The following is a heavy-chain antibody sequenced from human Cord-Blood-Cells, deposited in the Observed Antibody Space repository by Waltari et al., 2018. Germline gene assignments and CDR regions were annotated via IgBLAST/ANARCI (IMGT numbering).Heavy chain of an antibody. J-gene: IGHJ4*02. CDR2: MCPRDPEN. CDR1: EDSLTSYR. D-gene: IGHD4-4*01. Sequence: EVQLVQSGAEMKKGGESLTMSSMGSEDSLTSYRLGRLVPGAGKGVEWIGMMCPRDPENRYSPAVQGEVTISADRSLGTAYLNRSRLRATDTAMYYWARPDYSTPYQFDNLGQRTLVTVSS. CDR3: ARPDYSTPYQFDN. V-gene: IGHV5-51*01.